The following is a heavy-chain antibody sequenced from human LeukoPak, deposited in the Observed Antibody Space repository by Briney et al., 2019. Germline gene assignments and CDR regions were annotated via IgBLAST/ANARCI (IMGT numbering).Heavy chain of an antibody. CDR2: IYTSGST. CDR3: ARETGDCGGDCYSKWVEYYYYMDV. CDR1: GGSISSSSYY. J-gene: IGHJ6*03. D-gene: IGHD2-21*02. Sequence: SETLSLTCTVSGGSISSSSYYWSWIRQPAGKGLEWIGRIYTSGSTNYNPSLKSRVTMSVDTSKNQFSLKLSSVTAADTAVYYCARETGDCGGDCYSKWVEYYYYMDVWGKGTTVTISS. V-gene: IGHV4-61*02.